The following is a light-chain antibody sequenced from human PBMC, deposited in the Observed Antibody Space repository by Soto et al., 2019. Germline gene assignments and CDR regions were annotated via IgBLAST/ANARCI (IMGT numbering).Light chain of an antibody. V-gene: IGKV3-20*01. Sequence: DIELTQSPGTLSLSPGERATISCRASQSVSTSLLCWHQQKPGQAPRLLIYGASIRATGIPARFSGSGSGTDFTLTISRLEPEDFAVYYCQQYLSSPITFGQGTRLEIK. J-gene: IGKJ5*01. CDR3: QQYLSSPIT. CDR2: GAS. CDR1: QSVSTSL.